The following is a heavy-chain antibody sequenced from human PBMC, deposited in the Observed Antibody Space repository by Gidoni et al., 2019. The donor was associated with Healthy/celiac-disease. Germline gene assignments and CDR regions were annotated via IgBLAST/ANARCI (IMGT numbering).Heavy chain of an antibody. V-gene: IGHV3-30*18. Sequence: QVQLVESGGGVVQPGRSLRLSCAASGFTFSSYGMHWVRQAPGKGLEWVAVISYDGSNKYYADSVKGRFTISRDNSKNTLYLQMNSLRAEDTAVYYCAKDLSIAADSLDYGMDVWGQGTTVTVSS. CDR3: AKDLSIAADSLDYGMDV. CDR2: ISYDGSNK. D-gene: IGHD6-13*01. J-gene: IGHJ6*02. CDR1: GFTFSSYG.